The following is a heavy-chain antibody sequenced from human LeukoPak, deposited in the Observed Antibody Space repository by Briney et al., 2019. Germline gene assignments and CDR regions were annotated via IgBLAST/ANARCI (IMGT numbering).Heavy chain of an antibody. CDR2: IIAYDGST. Sequence: ASVKVSCKASGYTFTNNAITWVRQAPGQGFEWMGWIIAYDGSTLYAQNLQGRVTVTTDTSTSTAYMELTSLRSDDTAVYYCARDRGGGEDYWGQGALVTVSS. J-gene: IGHJ4*02. V-gene: IGHV1-18*01. CDR1: GYTFTNNA. D-gene: IGHD3-16*01. CDR3: ARDRGGGEDY.